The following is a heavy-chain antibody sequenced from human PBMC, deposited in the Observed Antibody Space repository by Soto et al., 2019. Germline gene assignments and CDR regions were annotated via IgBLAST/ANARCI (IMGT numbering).Heavy chain of an antibody. D-gene: IGHD5-12*01. CDR3: ARDKDRLQLGGNYYYIVDV. CDR1: GGTFSNSA. V-gene: IGHV1-69*12. Sequence: QVQLEQSGAEVKKPGSSVKVSCKASGGTFSNSAISWVRQAPGQGHEWMGGIMPIFRTPDYAQKFQGRVTITADESTSTAYMELSGLRSDDTAIYYWARDKDRLQLGGNYYYIVDVWGQGPTVTVSS. CDR2: IMPIFRTP. J-gene: IGHJ6*02.